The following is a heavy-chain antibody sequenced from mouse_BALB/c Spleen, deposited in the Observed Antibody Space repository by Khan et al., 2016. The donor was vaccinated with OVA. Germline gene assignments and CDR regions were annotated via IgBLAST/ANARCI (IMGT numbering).Heavy chain of an antibody. CDR1: GFTFSRFG. V-gene: IGHV5-17*02. CDR3: ARDANFDY. Sequence: EVKVVESGGGLVQPGGSRKLSCAASGFTFSRFGMHWVRQAPEKGLEWVAYISSGSSTIYYADTVKGRFTISRDNPKNTLFLQMTSLRSDDAAMYYCARDANFDYWGQGTTLTVSS. J-gene: IGHJ2*01. CDR2: ISSGSSTI.